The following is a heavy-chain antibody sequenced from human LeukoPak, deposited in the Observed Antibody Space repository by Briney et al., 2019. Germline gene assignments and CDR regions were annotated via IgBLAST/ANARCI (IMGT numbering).Heavy chain of an antibody. V-gene: IGHV1-2*02. CDR3: ARGFYYDSSGYYYDSIPPNDAFDI. CDR1: GYTFTGYY. CDR2: INPNSGGT. Sequence: ASVKVSCKASGYTFTGYYMHWVRQAPGQGLEWMGWINPNSGGTNYAQKFKGRVTMTRDTPIHRASMELRGLRSDDTAVYYCARGFYYDSSGYYYDSIPPNDAFDIGGQGTMVTVSS. D-gene: IGHD3-22*01. J-gene: IGHJ3*02.